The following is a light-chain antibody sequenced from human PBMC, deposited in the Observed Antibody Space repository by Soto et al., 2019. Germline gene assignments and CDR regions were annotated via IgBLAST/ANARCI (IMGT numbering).Light chain of an antibody. Sequence: DIQMTQSPSSLSASVGDRVTITCRASQSISSYLNWYQQKPGKAPKLLIYKASTLKSGVPSRFSGSGSGTEFTLTISSLQPDDFATYYCQHYNSYSGAFGQGTKVDTK. CDR3: QHYNSYSGA. CDR2: KAS. V-gene: IGKV1-5*03. CDR1: QSISSY. J-gene: IGKJ1*01.